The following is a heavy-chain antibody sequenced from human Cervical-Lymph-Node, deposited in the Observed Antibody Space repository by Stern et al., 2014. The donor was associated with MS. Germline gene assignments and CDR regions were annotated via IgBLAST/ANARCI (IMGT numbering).Heavy chain of an antibody. J-gene: IGHJ3*02. CDR1: GYTFTSYG. CDR3: ARGLLSSENAFDI. CDR2: ISACNGNT. Sequence: QVQLVQSGAEVKKPGDSVKLSCKASGYTFTSYGMRWVRQAPGQGLEWMGWISACNGNTNDAQKLQGRVTMTTDTSTSTAYMELRSLRSNDTSVYYCARGLLSSENAFDIWGQGTMVTVSS. D-gene: IGHD3-22*01. V-gene: IGHV1-18*01.